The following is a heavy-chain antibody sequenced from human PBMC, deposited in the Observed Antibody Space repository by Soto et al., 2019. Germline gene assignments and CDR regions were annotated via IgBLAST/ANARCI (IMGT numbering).Heavy chain of an antibody. CDR3: ARGASSWYPYYYYGMDV. V-gene: IGHV6-1*01. D-gene: IGHD6-13*01. J-gene: IGHJ6*02. Sequence: PSQTLSLTCAISGDSVSSNSAAWNWIRQSPSRGLEWLGRTYYRSKWYNDYAVSVKSRITINPDTSKNQFSLQLNSVTPEDTAVYYCARGASSWYPYYYYGMDVWGQGPTVTVSS. CDR2: TYYRSKWYN. CDR1: GDSVSSNSAA.